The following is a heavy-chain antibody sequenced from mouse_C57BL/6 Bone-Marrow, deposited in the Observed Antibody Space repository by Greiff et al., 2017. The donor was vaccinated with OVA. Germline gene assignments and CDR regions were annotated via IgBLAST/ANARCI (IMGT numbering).Heavy chain of an antibody. CDR3: APFTTVVEDAMDY. CDR1: GYTFTSYW. V-gene: IGHV1-53*01. J-gene: IGHJ4*01. D-gene: IGHD1-1*01. CDR2: INPSNGGT. Sequence: VQLQQPGTELVKPGASVKLSCKASGYTFTSYWMHWVKQRPGQGLEWIGNINPSNGGTNYNEKFKSKATLTVDKSSSTACMQLSSLTSEDSAVYYCAPFTTVVEDAMDYWGQGTSVTVSS.